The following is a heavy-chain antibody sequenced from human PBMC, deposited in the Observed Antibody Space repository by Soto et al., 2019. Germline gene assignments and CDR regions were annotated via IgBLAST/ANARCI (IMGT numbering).Heavy chain of an antibody. V-gene: IGHV3-48*03. J-gene: IGHJ5*02. CDR2: ISGSGSTI. CDR3: ARVSTWWFDP. CDR1: GLNFINYE. Sequence: WGSLRLSCAASGLNFINYEMNWVRQAPGKGLEWVSHISGSGSTIYYADSVKGRFTISRDNAKKSLYLQMNSLRAEDTAVYYCARVSTWWFDPWGQGTLVTVSS.